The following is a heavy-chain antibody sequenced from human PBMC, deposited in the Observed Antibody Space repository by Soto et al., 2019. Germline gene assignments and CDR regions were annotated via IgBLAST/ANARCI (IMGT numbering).Heavy chain of an antibody. CDR3: AWSGDFRSRYSRGMEV. Sequence: PGGSLRLSCAASGFTFSSYGMHWVRQAPGKGLEWVAVISYDGSNKYYADSVKGRFTISRDNSKNTLYLQMNSLRAEDTAVYYCAWSGDFRSRYSRGMEVGCQGIMVAISS. CDR2: ISYDGSNK. V-gene: IGHV3-30*03. J-gene: IGHJ6*02. CDR1: GFTFSSYG. D-gene: IGHD3-3*01.